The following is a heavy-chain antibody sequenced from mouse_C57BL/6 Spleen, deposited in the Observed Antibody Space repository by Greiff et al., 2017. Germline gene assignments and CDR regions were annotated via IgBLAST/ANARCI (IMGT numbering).Heavy chain of an antibody. CDR3: AREGGGYYVGAMDY. CDR2: ISDGGSYT. CDR1: GFTFSSYA. J-gene: IGHJ4*01. D-gene: IGHD2-3*01. V-gene: IGHV5-4*01. Sequence: EVQLVESGGGLVKPGGSLKLSCAASGFTFSSYAMSWVRQTPEKRLEWVATISDGGSYTYYPDNVKGRFTISRDNAKNNLYLQMSHLKSEDTAMYYCAREGGGYYVGAMDYWGQGTSVTVSS.